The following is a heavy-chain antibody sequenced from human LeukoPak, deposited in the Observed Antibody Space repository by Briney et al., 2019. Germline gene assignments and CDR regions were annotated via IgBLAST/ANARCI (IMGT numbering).Heavy chain of an antibody. D-gene: IGHD1-1*01. CDR3: TRYNVGFES. J-gene: IGHJ4*02. Sequence: GGSLRLSCAASGLTFCGSAMHWVRQASGKGLEWVGRIRSKTNSYATSYAASVKGRFALSRDDSKNTAYLQMNSLKTEDTAVHYCTRYNVGFESWGQGTLVTVSS. CDR1: GLTFCGSA. CDR2: IRSKTNSYAT. V-gene: IGHV3-73*01.